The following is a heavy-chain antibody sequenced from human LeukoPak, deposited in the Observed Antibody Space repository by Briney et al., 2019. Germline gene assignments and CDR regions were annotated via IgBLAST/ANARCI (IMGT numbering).Heavy chain of an antibody. CDR3: ARASYDFWSGYYTIYYYYGMDV. CDR1: GFTFSSYS. Sequence: GRSLRLSCAASGFTFSSYSMNWVRQAPGKGLEWVANIKQDGSEKYYVDSVKGRFTISRDNAKNSLYLQMNSLRAEDTAVYYCARASYDFWSGYYTIYYYYGMDVWGQGTTVTVSS. J-gene: IGHJ6*02. V-gene: IGHV3-7*04. CDR2: IKQDGSEK. D-gene: IGHD3-3*01.